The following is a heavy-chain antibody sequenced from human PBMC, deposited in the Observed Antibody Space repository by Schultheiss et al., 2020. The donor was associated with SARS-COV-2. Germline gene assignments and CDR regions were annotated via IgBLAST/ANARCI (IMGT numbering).Heavy chain of an antibody. Sequence: GGSLRLSCAASGFTVSSNYVTWVRQAPGKGLEWVSIIYPGGTTYYADSVQDRFTISRHNSKNTLYLQMNSLRAEDTAVYYCARPLGGNYYAPFDYWGQGTLVTVSS. V-gene: IGHV3-53*04. J-gene: IGHJ4*02. CDR3: ARPLGGNYYAPFDY. CDR2: IYPGGTT. D-gene: IGHD1-26*01. CDR1: GFTVSSNY.